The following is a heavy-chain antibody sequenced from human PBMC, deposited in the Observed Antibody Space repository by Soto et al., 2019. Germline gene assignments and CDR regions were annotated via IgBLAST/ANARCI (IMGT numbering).Heavy chain of an antibody. CDR3: TRDFGVPTILSAGDWFDP. J-gene: IGHJ5*02. CDR2: IRSKAYGGTT. D-gene: IGHD3-10*01. Sequence: GGSLRLSCTASGFTFGDYAMSWFRQAPGKGLEWVGFIRSKAYGGTTEYAASVKGRFTISRDDSKSIAYLQMNSLKTEDTAVYYCTRDFGVPTILSAGDWFDPWGQGTLVTVSS. V-gene: IGHV3-49*03. CDR1: GFTFGDYA.